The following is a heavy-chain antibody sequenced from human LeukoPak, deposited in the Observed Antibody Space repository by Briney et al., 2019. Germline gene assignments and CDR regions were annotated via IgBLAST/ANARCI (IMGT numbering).Heavy chain of an antibody. J-gene: IGHJ4*02. CDR2: ISGSGGST. CDR3: AKVVVTSLSETVLDY. V-gene: IGHV3-23*01. D-gene: IGHD1-14*01. Sequence: GGSLRLSCAASGFTFSSYAMSWVRQAPGKGLEWVSGISGSGGSTYYTDSVKGRFTISRNNSKNTLYLQMNSLRAEDTAVYYCAKVVVTSLSETVLDYWGQGTLVTVSS. CDR1: GFTFSSYA.